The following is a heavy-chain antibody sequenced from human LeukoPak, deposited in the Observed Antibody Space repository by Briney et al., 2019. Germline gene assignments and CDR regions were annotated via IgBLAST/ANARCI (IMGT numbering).Heavy chain of an antibody. D-gene: IGHD3-22*01. CDR1: GFTFSNYC. Sequence: GGSLRLSCSASGFTFSNYCMNWVRQAPGKGLAWVSSISSSYTYIYYADSVKGRFTISRDNARNSLYLQMNSLRADDTAVYYCARDRSEGHDSSGPLDAFDVWGQGTLVTVSS. J-gene: IGHJ3*01. CDR2: ISSSYTYI. V-gene: IGHV3-21*06. CDR3: ARDRSEGHDSSGPLDAFDV.